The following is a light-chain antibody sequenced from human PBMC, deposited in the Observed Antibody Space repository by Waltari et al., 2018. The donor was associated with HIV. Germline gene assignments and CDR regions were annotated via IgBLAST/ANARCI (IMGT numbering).Light chain of an antibody. CDR1: NIGSKS. Sequence: SYVLTQPPSVSVAPGQTARISCVGNNIGSKSVQWYQQRPGQAPILVVYDDTERPSGSPVRMSGSNSGNTATLTISRVEAGDEADYYCQVWDSSHYHRGVFGGGTNLTVL. CDR3: QVWDSSHYHRGV. J-gene: IGLJ3*02. CDR2: DDT. V-gene: IGLV3-21*02.